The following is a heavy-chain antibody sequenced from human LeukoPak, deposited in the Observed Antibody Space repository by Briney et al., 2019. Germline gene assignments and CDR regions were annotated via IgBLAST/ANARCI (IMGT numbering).Heavy chain of an antibody. J-gene: IGHJ6*03. CDR3: ARLGCSSTSCYMNYYMDV. D-gene: IGHD2-2*02. V-gene: IGHV4-39*01. CDR1: GGSISSSSYY. Sequence: PSETLTLTCTVSGGSISSSSYYWGWIRPPPGKGMEWIGSIYYSGSTYYNPSLKSRVTISVDTSKNQFSLKLSSVTAADTAVYYCARLGCSSTSCYMNYYMDVWGKGTTVTVSS. CDR2: IYYSGST.